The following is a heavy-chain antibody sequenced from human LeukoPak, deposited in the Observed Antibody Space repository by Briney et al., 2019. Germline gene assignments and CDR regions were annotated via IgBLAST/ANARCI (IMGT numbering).Heavy chain of an antibody. J-gene: IGHJ5*02. D-gene: IGHD6-19*01. CDR1: GGSINSYY. Sequence: SETLSLTCTVSGGSINSYYWSWVRQSQGKGLEWIGYIYYSGSTNYNPPLKSRVTISVDTSKNQFSLKLTSVTAADTAVYYCARDGSGWSGWFDPSGQGTLVTVSS. V-gene: IGHV4-59*01. CDR3: ARDGSGWSGWFDP. CDR2: IYYSGST.